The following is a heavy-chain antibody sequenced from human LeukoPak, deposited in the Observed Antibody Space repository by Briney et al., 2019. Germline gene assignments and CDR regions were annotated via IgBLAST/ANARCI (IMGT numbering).Heavy chain of an antibody. V-gene: IGHV3-21*01. CDR3: ARVSNYYDSSGYYFFSP. Sequence: GGSLRLSCAASGFTFSNYSMNWVRQAPGKGLEWVSSISSSSSYIYYADSVKGRFTISRDNAKNSLYLQMNSLRAEDTAVYYCARVSNYYDSSGYYFFSPWGQGTLVTVSS. J-gene: IGHJ4*02. D-gene: IGHD3-22*01. CDR2: ISSSSSYI. CDR1: GFTFSNYS.